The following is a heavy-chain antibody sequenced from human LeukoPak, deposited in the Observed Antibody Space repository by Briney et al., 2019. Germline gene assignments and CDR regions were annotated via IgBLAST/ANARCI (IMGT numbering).Heavy chain of an antibody. V-gene: IGHV3-74*01. CDR2: INSDGSST. D-gene: IGHD3-3*01. J-gene: IGHJ6*02. CDR1: GFTFSSYA. CDR3: ARESKGGWSGYLRLYYYYGMDV. Sequence: GGSLRLSCAASGFTFSSYAMSWVRQAPGKGLVWVSRINSDGSSTSYADSVKGRFTISRDNAKNTLYLQMNSLRAEDTAVYYCARESKGGWSGYLRLYYYYGMDVWGQGTTVTVSS.